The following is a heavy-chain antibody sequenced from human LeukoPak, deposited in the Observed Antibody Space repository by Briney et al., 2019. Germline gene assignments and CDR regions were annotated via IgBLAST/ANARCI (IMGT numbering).Heavy chain of an antibody. V-gene: IGHV1-18*01. Sequence: ASVKVSCKASGYTFNTYGITWVRQAPGQGLEWMGWISGYSGKTKYAQKLQDRVTMTTDTSTTTAYMELRSLRSDDTAMYYCSREGEGEDGTGHHNWYFDLWGRGTLVTVSS. CDR3: SREGEGEDGTGHHNWYFDL. D-gene: IGHD2-8*02. J-gene: IGHJ2*01. CDR1: GYTFNTYG. CDR2: ISGYSGKT.